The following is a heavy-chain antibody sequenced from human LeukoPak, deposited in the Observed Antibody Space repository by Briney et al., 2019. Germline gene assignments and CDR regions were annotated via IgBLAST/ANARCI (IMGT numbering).Heavy chain of an antibody. CDR2: INPYTGCI. CDR3: SRANCSAIPNRHQDFDP. CDR1: GYTFTGHY. Sequence: ASVKVSCKATGYTFTGHYMHWVRQAPGQGLEWMGCINPYTGCINYSQRFQGRITMTRDTSITTAYLELRSLRYDDTAVYYCSRANCSAIPNRHQDFDPRGQGGLVTVSS. V-gene: IGHV1-2*02. D-gene: IGHD2-15*01. J-gene: IGHJ5*02.